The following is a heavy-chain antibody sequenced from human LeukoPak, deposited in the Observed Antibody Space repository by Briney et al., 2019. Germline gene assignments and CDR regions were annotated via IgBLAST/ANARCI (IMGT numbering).Heavy chain of an antibody. CDR1: GYTFTSYY. J-gene: IGHJ4*02. Sequence: ASVKVSCKASGYTFTSYYMHWVRQAPGQGLEXXGIINPSGGSTSYAQKFQGRVTMTRDTSTSTVYMELSSLRSEDTAVYYCARRALSSRVSDYWGQGTLVTVSS. CDR2: INPSGGST. CDR3: ARRALSSRVSDY. V-gene: IGHV1-46*01. D-gene: IGHD6-13*01.